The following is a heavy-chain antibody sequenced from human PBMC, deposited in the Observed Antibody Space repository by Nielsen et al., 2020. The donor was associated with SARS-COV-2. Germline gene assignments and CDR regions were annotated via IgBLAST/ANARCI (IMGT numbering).Heavy chain of an antibody. CDR3: AKGFLPFDY. CDR2: IWYDGSNK. V-gene: IGHV3-33*06. CDR1: GFTFSSYG. Sequence: GESLKISCAASGFTFSSYGMHWVRQAPGKGLEWVAVIWYDGSNKYYADSVKGRFTISRDNSKNTLYLQMNSLRAEDTAVYYCAKGFLPFDYWGQGTLVTVSS. J-gene: IGHJ4*02.